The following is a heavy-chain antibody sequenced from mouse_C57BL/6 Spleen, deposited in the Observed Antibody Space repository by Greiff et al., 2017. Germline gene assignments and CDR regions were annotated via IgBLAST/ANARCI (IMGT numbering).Heavy chain of an antibody. V-gene: IGHV5-16*01. CDR3: ARGDGYFDY. D-gene: IGHD2-3*01. CDR1: GFTFSAYY. CDR2: INYDGSST. J-gene: IGHJ2*01. Sequence: EVHLVESEGGLVQPGSSMKLSCTASGFTFSAYYMAWVRQVPEKGLEWVATINYDGSSTYYLDSLKSRFIISRDNAKNILYLQMSSLKSEDTATYYCARGDGYFDYWGQGTTLTVSS.